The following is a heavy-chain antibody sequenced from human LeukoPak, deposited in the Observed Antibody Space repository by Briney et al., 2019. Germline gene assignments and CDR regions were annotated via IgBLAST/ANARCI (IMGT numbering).Heavy chain of an antibody. Sequence: PGGSLRLSCAASGFTFSSYAMSWVRQAPGKGLEWVSAISGSGGSTYYADSVKGRFTISRDNSKNTLYLQMNSLRAEDTAVYYGAKSPGHFWSVRVKYSFDYWGQGTLVTVSS. J-gene: IGHJ4*02. CDR2: ISGSGGST. CDR3: AKSPGHFWSVRVKYSFDY. V-gene: IGHV3-23*01. CDR1: GFTFSSYA. D-gene: IGHD3-3*02.